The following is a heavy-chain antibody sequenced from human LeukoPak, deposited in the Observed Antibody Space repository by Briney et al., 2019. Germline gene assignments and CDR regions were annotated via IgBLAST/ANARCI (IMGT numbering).Heavy chain of an antibody. D-gene: IGHD2-15*01. CDR2: ISAYNGNT. Sequence: GASVKVSCTASGYTFTSYYMHWVRQAPGQGLEWMGWISAYNGNTNYAQKLQGRVTMTTDTSTSTAYMELRSLRSDDTAVYYCARVVSLVVAATPSDYWGQGTLVTVSS. CDR3: ARVVSLVVAATPSDY. CDR1: GYTFTSYY. J-gene: IGHJ4*02. V-gene: IGHV1-18*04.